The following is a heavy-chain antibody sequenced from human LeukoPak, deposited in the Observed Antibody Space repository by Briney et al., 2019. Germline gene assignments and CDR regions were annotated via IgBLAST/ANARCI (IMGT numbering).Heavy chain of an antibody. J-gene: IGHJ5*02. V-gene: IGHV3-66*02. CDR1: GFTVSSNY. CDR2: IYSGGST. D-gene: IGHD6-13*01. CDR3: AREKLEAAAGWFDP. Sequence: GGSLRLSCAASGFTVSSNYMSWVRQAPGTGLEWVSVIYSGGSTYYADSVKGRFTISRDNSKNTLYLQMNSLRAEDTAVYYCAREKLEAAAGWFDPWGQGTLVTVSS.